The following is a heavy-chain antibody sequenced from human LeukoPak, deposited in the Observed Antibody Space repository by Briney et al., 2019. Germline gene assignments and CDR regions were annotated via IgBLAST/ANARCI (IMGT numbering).Heavy chain of an antibody. CDR2: LSGSGGST. Sequence: GGSLRLSCAASGFTVSDNYMSWVRQAPGKGLEWVSGLSGSGGSTYYAGSVKGRFTISRDNSKNTLYLQMNSLRADDTAVYYCAKGGTGWYGYDIDYWGQGTLVTVSS. CDR1: GFTVSDNY. V-gene: IGHV3-23*01. D-gene: IGHD6-19*01. CDR3: AKGGTGWYGYDIDY. J-gene: IGHJ4*02.